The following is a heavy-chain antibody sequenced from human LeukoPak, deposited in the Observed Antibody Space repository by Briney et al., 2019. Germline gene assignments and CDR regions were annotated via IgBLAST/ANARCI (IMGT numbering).Heavy chain of an antibody. D-gene: IGHD3-10*01. CDR1: GFTFNSYG. CDR3: AEDSAFYYIDV. J-gene: IGHJ6*03. Sequence: GGSLRLSCAASGFTFNSYGMHWVRQAPGKGLEWVAFIRYNGNNQYYADSVKGRFTISRDNSKNTLYLQMNSLKGDDTAVYYCAEDSAFYYIDVWGKGTTVIISS. V-gene: IGHV3-30*02. CDR2: IRYNGNNQ.